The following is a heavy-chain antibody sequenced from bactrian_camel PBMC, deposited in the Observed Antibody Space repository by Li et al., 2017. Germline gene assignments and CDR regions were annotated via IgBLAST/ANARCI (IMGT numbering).Heavy chain of an antibody. Sequence: HVQLVESGGGLVQPGGSLRLSCSASGFSFSNNWMHWVRQAPGKGLEWVSSMFEDDSTTNSADSVKGRFTISRDNTNHILYLQMNNLKPDDTAKYFCTSGAESLCYAGHCYGCPNPPDPRTGTQVTVS. J-gene: IGHJ4*01. V-gene: IGHV3S6*01. D-gene: IGHD1*01. CDR2: MFEDDSTT. CDR1: GFSFSNNW.